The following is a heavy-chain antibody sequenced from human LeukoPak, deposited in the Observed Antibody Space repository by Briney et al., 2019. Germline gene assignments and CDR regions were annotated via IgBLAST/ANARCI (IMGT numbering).Heavy chain of an antibody. CDR2: INSDGSST. Sequence: PGGSLRLSCAASGFTFSSYWMHWVRQAPGKGLVWVSRINSDGSSTSYADSVKGRFTISRDNAKNSLYLQMNSLRAEDTALYHCARVEGGRWFGEPTMDYWGQGTLVTVSS. V-gene: IGHV3-74*01. J-gene: IGHJ4*02. CDR3: ARVEGGRWFGEPTMDY. D-gene: IGHD3-10*01. CDR1: GFTFSSYW.